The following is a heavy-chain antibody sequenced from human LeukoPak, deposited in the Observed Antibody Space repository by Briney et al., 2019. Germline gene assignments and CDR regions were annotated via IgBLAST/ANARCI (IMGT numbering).Heavy chain of an antibody. CDR2: INSDGSST. V-gene: IGHV3-74*01. Sequence: SGGSLRLSCAASGFTFSSYWMHWVRQAPGKGLVRVSRINSDGSSTSYADSVKGRFTISRDNAKNTLYLQMNSLRAEDTAVYDCARAAWRSYNDAFDIWGQGTMVTVSS. CDR3: ARAAWRSYNDAFDI. J-gene: IGHJ3*02. D-gene: IGHD1-26*01. CDR1: GFTFSSYW.